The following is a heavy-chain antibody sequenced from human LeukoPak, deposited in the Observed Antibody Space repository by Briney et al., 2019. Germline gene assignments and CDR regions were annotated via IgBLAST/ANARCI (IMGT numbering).Heavy chain of an antibody. V-gene: IGHV5-51*01. CDR1: GYSFFPYL. Sequence: GGSLKISRKGFGYSFFPYLVHWGRQIPGKRLGGMGGIYPSDADTRYSPSFQGQVNISADKSITIAYLQWSSLKASDTAMYYCARRRPGDDAFDIWGQGTKVTVSS. J-gene: IGHJ3*02. D-gene: IGHD3-10*01. CDR2: IYPSDADT. CDR3: ARRRPGDDAFDI.